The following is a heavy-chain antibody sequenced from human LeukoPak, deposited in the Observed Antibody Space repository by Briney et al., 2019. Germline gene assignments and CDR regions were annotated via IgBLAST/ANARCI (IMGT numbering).Heavy chain of an antibody. Sequence: PGGSLRLSCAASGFTFSSYAMHWVRQAPGKGLEWVAVISYDGSNKYYADSVKGRFTISRDNSKNTLYLQMNSLRAEDTAVYYCASNYGSGSSHIFDYWGQGTLVTVSS. J-gene: IGHJ4*02. CDR3: ASNYGSGSSHIFDY. D-gene: IGHD3-10*01. CDR2: ISYDGSNK. CDR1: GFTFSSYA. V-gene: IGHV3-30-3*01.